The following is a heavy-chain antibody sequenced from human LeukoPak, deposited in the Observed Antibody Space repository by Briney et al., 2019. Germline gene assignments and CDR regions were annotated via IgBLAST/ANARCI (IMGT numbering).Heavy chain of an antibody. Sequence: ASVKVSCKASGGTFSSYAISWVRQAPGQGLEWMGWMNPNSGNTGYAQKFQGRVTITRNTSISTAYMELSSLRSEDTAVYYCARVYYDSSGYYLGYWGQGTLVTVSS. CDR3: ARVYYDSSGYYLGY. CDR1: GGTFSSYA. J-gene: IGHJ4*02. D-gene: IGHD3-22*01. V-gene: IGHV1-8*03. CDR2: MNPNSGNT.